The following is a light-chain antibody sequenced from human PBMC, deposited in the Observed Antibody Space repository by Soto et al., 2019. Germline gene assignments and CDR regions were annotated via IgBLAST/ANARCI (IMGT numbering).Light chain of an antibody. CDR1: QSVSSY. J-gene: IGKJ4*01. Sequence: EIILTQPPATLSLSPGERATLSCRASQSVSSYLAWYQHKPGQAPRLLIYDASTRATGIPARFSGSGSGTDFTLTISSLDPEDFAVYYCQQRSTPLTFGGGTKVEIK. CDR3: QQRSTPLT. V-gene: IGKV3-11*01. CDR2: DAS.